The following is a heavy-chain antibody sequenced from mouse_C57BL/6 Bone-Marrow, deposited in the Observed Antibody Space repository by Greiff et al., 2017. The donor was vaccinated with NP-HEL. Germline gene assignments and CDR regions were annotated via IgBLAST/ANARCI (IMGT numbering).Heavy chain of an antibody. V-gene: IGHV5-17*01. CDR3: AREDFGLYAMDY. Sequence: EVHLVESGGGLVKPGGSLKLSCAASGFTFSDYGMHWVRQAPEKGLEWVAYISSGSSTIYYADTVKGRFTISSDNAKNTLFLQMTSLRSEDTSMYYCAREDFGLYAMDYWCQGTSVTVSS. J-gene: IGHJ4*01. CDR1: GFTFSDYG. CDR2: ISSGSSTI.